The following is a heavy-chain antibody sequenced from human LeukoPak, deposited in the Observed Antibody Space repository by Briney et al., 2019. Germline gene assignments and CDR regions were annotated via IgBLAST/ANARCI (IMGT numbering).Heavy chain of an antibody. J-gene: IGHJ4*02. CDR3: ARHPRDCTNGVCYPGGNFDY. D-gene: IGHD2-8*01. V-gene: IGHV4-59*08. CDR1: GGSISSYY. CDR2: IYYSGST. Sequence: PSETLSLTCTVSGGSISSYYWSWVRQPPGKGLEWIGYIYYSGSTNYNPSIKSRVTISVDTSKNQFSRKLSSVTAADTAVYYCARHPRDCTNGVCYPGGNFDYWGQGTLVTVSS.